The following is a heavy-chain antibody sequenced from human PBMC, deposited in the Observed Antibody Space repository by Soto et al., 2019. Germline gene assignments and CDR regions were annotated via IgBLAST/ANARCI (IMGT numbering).Heavy chain of an antibody. CDR1: GYTFTGYY. CDR3: ARLLVVAATPGNY. Sequence: GASVKVSCKASGYTFTGYYMHWVRQAPGQGLEWMGWINPNSGGTNYAQKFQGRVTMTRDTSISTAYMELSRLRSDDTAVYYCARLLVVAATPGNYWVQGTLVTVCS. D-gene: IGHD2-15*01. J-gene: IGHJ4*02. V-gene: IGHV1-2*02. CDR2: INPNSGGT.